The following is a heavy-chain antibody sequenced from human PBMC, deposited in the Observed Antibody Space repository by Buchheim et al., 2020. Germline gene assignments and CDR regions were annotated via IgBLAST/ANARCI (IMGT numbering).Heavy chain of an antibody. Sequence: QVQLQESGPGLVKPSETLSLTCTVSGGSISYYYWSWIRQPPGKGLEWIGYIYYSGNTNYNPSLKSRVTISVDTSKNQISLKLSSVTAVDTAVYYCARGDYIAAAPRDYYYGMDVWGPGTT. CDR1: GGSISYYY. CDR3: ARGDYIAAAPRDYYYGMDV. V-gene: IGHV4-59*01. D-gene: IGHD6-13*01. CDR2: IYYSGNT. J-gene: IGHJ6*02.